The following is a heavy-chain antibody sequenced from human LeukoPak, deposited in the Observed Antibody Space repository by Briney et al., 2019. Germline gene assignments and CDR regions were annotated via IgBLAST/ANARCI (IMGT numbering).Heavy chain of an antibody. CDR2: ISYDGSNK. CDR1: GFTFSSYA. D-gene: IGHD2-21*02. V-gene: IGHV3-30-3*01. Sequence: PGGSLRLSCAASGFTFSSYAMHWVRQAPGKGLEWVAVISYDGSNKYYADPVKGRFTISRDNSKNTLYLQMNSLRAEDTAVYYCARDLYCGGDCYPREYFQYWGQGTLVTVSS. CDR3: ARDLYCGGDCYPREYFQY. J-gene: IGHJ1*01.